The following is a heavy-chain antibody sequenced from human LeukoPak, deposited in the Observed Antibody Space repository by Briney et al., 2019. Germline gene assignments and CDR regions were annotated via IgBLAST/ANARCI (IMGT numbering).Heavy chain of an antibody. V-gene: IGHV4-59*08. Sequence: SETLSLTCTVSGGSISSYYWSWIRQPPGKGLEWIGYIYYSGSTNYNPSLKSRVTISVDTSKNQSSLKLSSVTAADTAVYYCARGYSGYDFDYWGQGTLVTVSS. J-gene: IGHJ4*02. CDR2: IYYSGST. D-gene: IGHD5-12*01. CDR1: GGSISSYY. CDR3: ARGYSGYDFDY.